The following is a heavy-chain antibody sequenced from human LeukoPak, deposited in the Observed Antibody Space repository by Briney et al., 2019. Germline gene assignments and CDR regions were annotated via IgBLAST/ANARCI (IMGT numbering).Heavy chain of an antibody. CDR2: IYYSGST. CDR3: ARAKMAGRIDY. Sequence: SETLSLTCNVSGGSVSSGSYYWSWIRQPPGKGLEWIGYIYYSGSTNYNPSLKSRVTISVDTSKNQFSLKLSSVTAADTAVYYCARAKMAGRIDYWGQGTLVAVSS. CDR1: GGSVSSGSYY. J-gene: IGHJ4*02. V-gene: IGHV4-61*01. D-gene: IGHD5-24*01.